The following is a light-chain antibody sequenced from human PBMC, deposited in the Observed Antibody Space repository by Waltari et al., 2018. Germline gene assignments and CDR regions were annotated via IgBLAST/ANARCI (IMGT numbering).Light chain of an antibody. J-gene: IGLJ2*01. CDR1: NSNIGSTV. CDR2: SNT. CDR3: ATWDDRLTGVV. V-gene: IGLV1-44*01. Sequence: QSALTQPPSVSGPPGQTVTIFCSGGNSNIGSTVVNWYQQVPGTAPKLLIDSNTYRPSGVPDRFSGSKSGTSASLAISGLQSDDEGDYYCATWDDRLTGVVFGGGTQVTVL.